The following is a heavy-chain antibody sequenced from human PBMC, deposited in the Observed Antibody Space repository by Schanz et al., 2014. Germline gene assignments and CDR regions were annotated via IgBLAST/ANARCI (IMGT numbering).Heavy chain of an antibody. J-gene: IGHJ4*02. D-gene: IGHD5-12*01. Sequence: EGQLAESGGGLVQPGGSLRLSCAVSGFTVSSNHMSWVRQAPGKGLEWVSVIYSGIGAYYAYSVKDRFTVSRDNSKNTVQLQMNRLRAEDTAVYSCARGIGGYGANNYFDYWGQGTLVTVSS. CDR1: GFTVSSNH. V-gene: IGHV3-66*01. CDR3: ARGIGGYGANNYFDY. CDR2: IYSGIGA.